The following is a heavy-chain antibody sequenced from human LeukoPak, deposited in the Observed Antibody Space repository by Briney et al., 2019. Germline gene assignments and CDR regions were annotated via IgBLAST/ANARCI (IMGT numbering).Heavy chain of an antibody. D-gene: IGHD6-19*01. J-gene: IGHJ4*02. CDR3: ASEYSSGWYLWSYYFDY. Sequence: PGGSLRLSCAASGFTFSDYCMSWIRQAPGKGLEWVSYISSSGSTIYYADSVRGRFTISRDNAKNSLYLQMNSLRAEDTAVYYCASEYSSGWYLWSYYFDYWGQGTLVTVSS. V-gene: IGHV3-11*04. CDR2: ISSSGSTI. CDR1: GFTFSDYC.